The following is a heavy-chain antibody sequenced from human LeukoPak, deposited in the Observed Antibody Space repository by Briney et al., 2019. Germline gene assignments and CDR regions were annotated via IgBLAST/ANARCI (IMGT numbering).Heavy chain of an antibody. V-gene: IGHV4-39*01. CDR1: GASISGSNYY. D-gene: IGHD1-26*01. CDR2: IYSSGST. Sequence: SETLSLTCTVSGASISGSNYYWGWIRQPPGKGLEWIGNIYSSGSTYYNASLQSRVTISIDTSKNQFSLRLNSVTAADTAMYYCAKSGGYGLIDYWGQGTRVTVSS. CDR3: AKSGGYGLIDY. J-gene: IGHJ4*02.